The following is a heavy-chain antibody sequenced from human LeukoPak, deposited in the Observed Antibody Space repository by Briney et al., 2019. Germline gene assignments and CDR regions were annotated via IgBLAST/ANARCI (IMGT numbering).Heavy chain of an antibody. CDR3: ARGDIVLMVYLDPTAGDAFDI. CDR2: INHSGST. D-gene: IGHD2-8*01. CDR1: GGSFSGYY. J-gene: IGHJ3*02. V-gene: IGHV4-34*01. Sequence: SETLSLTCAVYGGSFSGYYWSWIRQPPGKGLEWIGEINHSGSTNYNPSLKSRVTISVDTSKNQFPLKLSSVTAADTAVYYCARGDIVLMVYLDPTAGDAFDIWGQGTMVTVSS.